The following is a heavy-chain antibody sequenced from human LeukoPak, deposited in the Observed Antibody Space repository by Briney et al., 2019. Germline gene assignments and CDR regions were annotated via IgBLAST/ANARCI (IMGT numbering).Heavy chain of an antibody. D-gene: IGHD6-19*01. J-gene: IGHJ2*01. Sequence: GGSLRLSCEGSAFIFSGHWMNWVRQTPGKGLEWVASIKEDGSERQYVDSVKGRFSISRDNTKGSLFLQLNSLRAEDTAVYYCVGGPGWVFDLWGRGTLVTVSS. V-gene: IGHV3-7*03. CDR3: VGGPGWVFDL. CDR1: AFIFSGHW. CDR2: IKEDGSER.